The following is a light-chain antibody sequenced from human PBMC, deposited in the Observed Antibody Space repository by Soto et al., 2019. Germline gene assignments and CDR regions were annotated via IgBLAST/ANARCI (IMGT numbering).Light chain of an antibody. Sequence: DIQMTQSPSSLSASVGDRVTITCQASQDISNYLNWYQQKPGKAPKLLIYGASILHSGVPSRFSGSGSGTEFTLTISSLQPEDFATYYCQQLNTYLSFGQGTKVDIK. CDR3: QQLNTYLS. CDR2: GAS. J-gene: IGKJ1*01. V-gene: IGKV1-9*01. CDR1: QDISNY.